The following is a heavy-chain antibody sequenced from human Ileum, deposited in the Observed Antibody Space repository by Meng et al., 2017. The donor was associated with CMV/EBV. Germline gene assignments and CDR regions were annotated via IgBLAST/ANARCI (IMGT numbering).Heavy chain of an antibody. V-gene: IGHV3-7*01. Sequence: GESLKISCAASGFTFRSYWMSWVRQAPGKGLEWVANIKTDGSDKYFVDSVKGRFTISRDNAKNSLFLQMNSLRVEDTAVYYCARGGSYYDYWGQGTLVTVSS. D-gene: IGHD1-26*01. CDR1: GFTFRSYW. J-gene: IGHJ4*02. CDR2: IKTDGSDK. CDR3: ARGGSYYDY.